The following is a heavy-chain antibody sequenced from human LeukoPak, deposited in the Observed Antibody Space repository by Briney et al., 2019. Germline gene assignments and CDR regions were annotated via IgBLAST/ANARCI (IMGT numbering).Heavy chain of an antibody. CDR3: ARDVTDIVVYYYYYGMDV. D-gene: IGHD2-15*01. Sequence: GGSLRLSCAASGFTFSSYWMSWVRQAAGKGLEWVANIKQDGSEKYYVDSVKSRFTISRDNAKNSLYLQMNSLRAEDTAVYYCARDVTDIVVYYYYYGMDVWGQGTTVTVSS. CDR2: IKQDGSEK. CDR1: GFTFSSYW. J-gene: IGHJ6*02. V-gene: IGHV3-7*01.